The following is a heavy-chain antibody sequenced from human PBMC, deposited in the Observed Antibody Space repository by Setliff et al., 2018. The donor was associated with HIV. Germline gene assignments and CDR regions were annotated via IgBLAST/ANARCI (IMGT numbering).Heavy chain of an antibody. CDR3: ARRNWNYGTVYPFDI. J-gene: IGHJ3*02. CDR1: GDSISSGRYF. V-gene: IGHV4-39*01. CDR2: ISDSGTT. D-gene: IGHD1-7*01. Sequence: PSETLSLTCTVSGDSISSGRYFWGWIRLVPGRGLEWIGSISDSGTTFYKPSLKSRVAISVDTSKKQFSLNLSSATAADTAVYYCARRNWNYGTVYPFDIWGQGTMVTVS.